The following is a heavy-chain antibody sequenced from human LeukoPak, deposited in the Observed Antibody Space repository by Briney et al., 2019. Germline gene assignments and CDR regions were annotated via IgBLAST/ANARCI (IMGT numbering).Heavy chain of an antibody. Sequence: GGSLRLSCTASGFTFSSYAMNWVRQAPGKGLEWVSGIGAGGTFTYYADSVKGRFTISRDNSRNALYLQMNSLRADDTAVYYCAKDLDYTTCGYYFDYWGQGTLVTVCS. CDR2: IGAGGTFT. V-gene: IGHV3-23*01. CDR1: GFTFSSYA. J-gene: IGHJ4*02. D-gene: IGHD4-11*01. CDR3: AKDLDYTTCGYYFDY.